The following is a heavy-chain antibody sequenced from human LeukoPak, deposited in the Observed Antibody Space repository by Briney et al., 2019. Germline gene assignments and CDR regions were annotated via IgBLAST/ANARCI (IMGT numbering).Heavy chain of an antibody. CDR1: GFTFDDYG. D-gene: IGHD6-6*01. V-gene: IGHV3-20*04. CDR3: ARPNSSSFPYYFDY. CDR2: INWNGGST. J-gene: IGHJ4*02. Sequence: GGSLRLSCAASGFTFDDYGMSWARQAPGKGLEWVSGINWNGGSTGYADSVKGRFTISRDNAKNSLYLQMNSLRAEDTALYYCARPNSSSFPYYFDYWGQGTLVTVSS.